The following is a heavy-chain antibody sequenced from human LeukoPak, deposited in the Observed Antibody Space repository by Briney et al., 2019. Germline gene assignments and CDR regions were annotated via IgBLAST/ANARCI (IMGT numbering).Heavy chain of an antibody. CDR2: ISTSSNTI. CDR1: GGSFSGYY. J-gene: IGHJ3*02. CDR3: AREGQWRSFDI. Sequence: LSLTCAVYGGSFSGYYWSWIRQAPGKGLEWLSYISTSSNTIYYAESVKGRFTISRDNAKNSLYLQMNSLRAEDTAVYYCAREGQWRSFDIWGQGTMVTVSS. V-gene: IGHV3-11*04. D-gene: IGHD6-19*01.